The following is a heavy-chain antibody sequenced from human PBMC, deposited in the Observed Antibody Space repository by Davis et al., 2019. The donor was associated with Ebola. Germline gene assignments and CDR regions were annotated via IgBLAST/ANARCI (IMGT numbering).Heavy chain of an antibody. CDR3: ARDHVVAGVIFDF. J-gene: IGHJ4*02. Sequence: GESPKTPCAASGFTFSSYAMSWVRQAPGKGLEWVSAISGSGGSTYYADSVKGRFTISRDNSKNTLYLQMSKLRAEDTAMYYCARDHVVAGVIFDFWGQGTLVTVSS. D-gene: IGHD6-19*01. CDR2: ISGSGGST. CDR1: GFTFSSYA. V-gene: IGHV3-23*01.